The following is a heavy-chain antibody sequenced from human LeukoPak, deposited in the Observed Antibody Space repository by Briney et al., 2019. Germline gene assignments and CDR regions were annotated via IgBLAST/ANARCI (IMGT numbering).Heavy chain of an antibody. D-gene: IGHD5-24*01. CDR2: IRPDGRET. V-gene: IGHV3-74*01. J-gene: IGHJ4*02. Sequence: GGSLRLSCAASGFTFTNHWMHWVRQAPGKGLVWVSRIRPDGRETNHADSVKGRFTISRDNAKNTLYLQMNSLGAEDTAVYYCAKAWTGYNVGSWGQGTLVTVSS. CDR3: AKAWTGYNVGS. CDR1: GFTFTNHW.